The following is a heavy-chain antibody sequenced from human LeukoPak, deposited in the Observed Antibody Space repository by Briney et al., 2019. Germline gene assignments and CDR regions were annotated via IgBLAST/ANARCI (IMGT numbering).Heavy chain of an antibody. CDR3: ARLGYSYGPFDY. J-gene: IGHJ4*02. V-gene: IGHV4-59*01. CDR2: IYYSGST. CDR1: GGSISSYY. Sequence: PSETLSLTCTVSGGSISSYYWSWIRQPPGKGLEWIGYIYYSGSTNYNPSLKSRVTISVDTSKNQFSLKLSSVTAADTPVYYCARLGYSYGPFDYWGQGTLVTVSS. D-gene: IGHD5-18*01.